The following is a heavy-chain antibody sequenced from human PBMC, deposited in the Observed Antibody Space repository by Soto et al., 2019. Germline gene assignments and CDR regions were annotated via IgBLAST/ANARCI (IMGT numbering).Heavy chain of an antibody. Sequence: QVQLVESGGGVVQPGRSLRLSCAASGFTFSSYAMHWVRQAPGKGLEWVAVISYDGSNKYYADSVKGRFTISRDNSKNTLYLQMNSLRAEDTAVYYCARDSGYGGWHGLETSWGQGTLVTVSS. D-gene: IGHD6-19*01. V-gene: IGHV3-30-3*01. CDR2: ISYDGSNK. J-gene: IGHJ1*01. CDR1: GFTFSSYA. CDR3: ARDSGYGGWHGLETS.